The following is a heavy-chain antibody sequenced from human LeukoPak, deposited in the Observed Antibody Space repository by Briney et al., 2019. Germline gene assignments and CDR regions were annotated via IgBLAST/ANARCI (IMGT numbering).Heavy chain of an antibody. V-gene: IGHV4-39*07. Sequence: SETLSLTCTVSGGSISSSSYYWGWIRQPPGKGLEWIGEINHSGSTNYNPSLKSRVTISVDTSKNQFSLKLSSVTAADTAVYYCARLLGYCSSTSCYGGTEYFQHWGQGTLVTVSS. CDR1: GGSISSSSYY. CDR2: INHSGST. J-gene: IGHJ1*01. D-gene: IGHD2-2*01. CDR3: ARLLGYCSSTSCYGGTEYFQH.